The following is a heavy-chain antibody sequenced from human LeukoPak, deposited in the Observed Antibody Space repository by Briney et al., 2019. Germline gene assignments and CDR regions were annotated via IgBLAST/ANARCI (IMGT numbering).Heavy chain of an antibody. CDR1: GYTFTGYY. V-gene: IGHV1-2*02. J-gene: IGHJ3*02. CDR3: ARVTSSGYDSSGYLDAFDI. CDR2: INPNSGGT. D-gene: IGHD3-22*01. Sequence: ASVKVSCKASGYTFTGYYMHWVRQAPGQGLEGMGWINPNSGGTNYAQKFQGRVTMTRDTSISTAYMELRSLRSDDTAVYYCARVTSSGYDSSGYLDAFDIWGQGTMVTVSS.